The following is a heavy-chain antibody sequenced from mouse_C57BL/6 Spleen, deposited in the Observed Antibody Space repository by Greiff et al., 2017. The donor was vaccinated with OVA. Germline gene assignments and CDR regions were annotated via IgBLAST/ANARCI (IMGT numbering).Heavy chain of an antibody. J-gene: IGHJ2*01. CDR3: ARNWDFYYFDY. V-gene: IGHV1-69*01. CDR2: IDPSDSYT. CDR1: GYTFTSYW. Sequence: VQLQQPGAELVMPGASVKLSCKASGYTFTSYWMHWVKQRPGQGLEWIGEIDPSDSYTNYNQKFKGKSTLTVDKSSSTAYMQLSSLTSEDSAVYYCARNWDFYYFDYWGQGTTLTVSS. D-gene: IGHD4-1*01.